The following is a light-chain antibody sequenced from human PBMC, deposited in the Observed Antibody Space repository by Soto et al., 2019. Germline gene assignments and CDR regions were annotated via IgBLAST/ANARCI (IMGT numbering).Light chain of an antibody. CDR2: WAS. J-gene: IGKJ1*01. V-gene: IGKV4-1*01. Sequence: VMTQSPDSLAVSLGERATINCKSSQSILYSSNNKNYLAWYQQKPGQPPKLLIYWASTRAFGVPDRFSGSGSGTDFTLTISSLQGEDVALYFCHQYHSSPWTFGQGTKVEIK. CDR3: HQYHSSPWT. CDR1: QSILYSSNNKNY.